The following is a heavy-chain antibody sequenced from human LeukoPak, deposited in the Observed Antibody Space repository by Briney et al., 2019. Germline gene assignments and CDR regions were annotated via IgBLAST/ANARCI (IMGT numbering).Heavy chain of an antibody. CDR2: INPNSGGT. D-gene: IGHD6-13*01. CDR1: GYTFTGYY. CDR3: ARGQTPRPGYSGRARYYYYMDV. J-gene: IGHJ6*03. Sequence: ASVKVSCKASGYTFTGYYMHWVRQAPGQGLEWMGWINPNSGGTNYAQKFQGRVTMTRDTSISTAYMELSRLRSDDTAVYYCARGQTPRPGYSGRARYYYYMDVWGKGTTVTVSS. V-gene: IGHV1-2*02.